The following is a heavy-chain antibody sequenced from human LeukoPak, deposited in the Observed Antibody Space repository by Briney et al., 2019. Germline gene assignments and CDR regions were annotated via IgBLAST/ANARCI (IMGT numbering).Heavy chain of an antibody. D-gene: IGHD2-2*01. Sequence: GGSLRLSCLASGFTFRDYYMTWIRQAPGKGLEWISFISSRGTTTDYADSVKGRFTTSRDNANSTLFLQMNSLRAEDTAVYYCARDRGSNNYFDQWGQGTLVTVSS. CDR3: ARDRGSNNYFDQ. V-gene: IGHV3-11*01. CDR1: GFTFRDYY. CDR2: ISSRGTTT. J-gene: IGHJ4*02.